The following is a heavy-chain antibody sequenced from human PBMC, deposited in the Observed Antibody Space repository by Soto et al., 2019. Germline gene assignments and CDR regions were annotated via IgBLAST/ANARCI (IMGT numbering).Heavy chain of an antibody. CDR2: ISYRGFT. Sequence: SETLSLTCTASRVSVSSGSFHWSWIRQPTGQGLEWIRYISYRGFTPYNPSRQIRITIALDTSKKQLSIKLTSMTAAATSVYYCARDREAGFTDYFDPWGQGTLVTVSS. CDR1: RVSVSSGSFH. CDR3: ARDREAGFTDYFDP. V-gene: IGHV4-61*01. J-gene: IGHJ5*02. D-gene: IGHD4-17*01.